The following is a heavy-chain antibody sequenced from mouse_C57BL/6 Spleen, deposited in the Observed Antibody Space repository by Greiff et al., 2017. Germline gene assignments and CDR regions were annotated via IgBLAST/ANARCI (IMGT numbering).Heavy chain of an antibody. Sequence: VQLQQSVAELVRPGASVKLSCTASDFNIKNTYMHWVKQRPEQGLEWIGRIDPANGNTKYAPKFQGKATITADTSSNTAYLQLSSLTSEDTAIYYCARWLYYYGSSSYYYAMDYWGQGTSVTVSS. CDR2: IDPANGNT. J-gene: IGHJ4*01. D-gene: IGHD1-1*01. CDR3: ARWLYYYGSSSYYYAMDY. V-gene: IGHV14-3*01. CDR1: DFNIKNTY.